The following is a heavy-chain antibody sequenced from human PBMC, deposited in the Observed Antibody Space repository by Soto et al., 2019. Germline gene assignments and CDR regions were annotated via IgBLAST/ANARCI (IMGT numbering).Heavy chain of an antibody. CDR1: GGTFSSYA. J-gene: IGHJ6*02. CDR3: ARGKQQLTNYYYYYGMDV. CDR2: IIPIFGTA. V-gene: IGHV1-69*06. D-gene: IGHD6-13*01. Sequence: SVKVSCKASGGTFSSYAISWVRQAPGQGLEWMGGIIPIFGTANYAQKFQGRVTITADKSTSTAYMELSSLRSEDTAVYYCARGKQQLTNYYYYYGMDVWGQGTTVTVSS.